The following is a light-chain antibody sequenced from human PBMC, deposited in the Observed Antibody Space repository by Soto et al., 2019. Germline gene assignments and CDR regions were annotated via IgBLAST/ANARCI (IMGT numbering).Light chain of an antibody. J-gene: IGLJ1*01. CDR1: GSDVGGYNY. CDR3: SSFTSSSTLPYV. V-gene: IGLV2-14*01. Sequence: QSALTQPASVSGSPGQSITISCTGTGSDVGGYNYVSWYQQHPGKAPKLIIYEVSNRPSGLSNRFSGSKSGNTASLTISGLQAEDEADYYCSSFTSSSTLPYVFGTGTQLTVL. CDR2: EVS.